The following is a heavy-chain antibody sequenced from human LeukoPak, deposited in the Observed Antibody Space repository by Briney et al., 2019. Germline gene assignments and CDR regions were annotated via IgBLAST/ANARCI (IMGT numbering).Heavy chain of an antibody. CDR3: AELGITMIGGV. J-gene: IGHJ6*04. CDR1: GFTFSSYA. Sequence: GGSLRLSCASSGFTFSSYAMSWVRQAPGKGLEWVSYISSSGSTIYYADSVKGRFTISRDNAKNSLYLQMNSLRAEDTAVYYCAELGITMIGGVWGKGTTVTISS. V-gene: IGHV3-48*03. D-gene: IGHD3-10*02. CDR2: ISSSGSTI.